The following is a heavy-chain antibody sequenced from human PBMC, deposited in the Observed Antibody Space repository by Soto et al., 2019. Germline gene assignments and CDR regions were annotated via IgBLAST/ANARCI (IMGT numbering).Heavy chain of an antibody. CDR2: IIPAFGTA. CDR1: GGTFNSYL. Sequence: QVQLVQSGAEVKNPGSSVKVSCKTSGGTFNSYLIDWVRQAPGQGLEWMGGIIPAFGTAKYAQKFQGRVTNNADKSTTTAYMELRTLTSEDTAVYYCARGLDQPPVGLYFDTWGQGTLVTVSS. V-gene: IGHV1-69*06. CDR3: ARGLDQPPVGLYFDT. J-gene: IGHJ4*02. D-gene: IGHD2-2*01.